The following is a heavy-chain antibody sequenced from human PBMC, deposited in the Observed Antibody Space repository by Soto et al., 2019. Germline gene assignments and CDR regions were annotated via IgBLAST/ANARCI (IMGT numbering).Heavy chain of an antibody. CDR3: AASIAAADDY. Sequence: GGSLRLSCAASGFTFSSYGLNWVRQAPGKGLEWVSVISDSGTTYYADSVKGRFTISRDTSASTAYMELSSLRSEDTAVYYCAASIAAADDYWGQGTLVTVSS. CDR2: ISDSGTT. V-gene: IGHV3-23*01. D-gene: IGHD6-13*01. J-gene: IGHJ4*02. CDR1: GFTFSSYG.